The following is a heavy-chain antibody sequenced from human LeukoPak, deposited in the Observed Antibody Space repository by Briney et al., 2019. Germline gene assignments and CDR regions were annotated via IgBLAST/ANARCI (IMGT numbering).Heavy chain of an antibody. Sequence: GGSLRLSCAASGFTFSSYAMSWVRQAPGKGLEWVSAISGSGGSTYYADSVKGRFTISRDNSKNTLYLQMNSLRAEDTAVYYCARDGPTVAGTAHWFDPWGQGTLVTVSS. J-gene: IGHJ5*02. CDR3: ARDGPTVAGTAHWFDP. CDR1: GFTFSSYA. CDR2: ISGSGGST. V-gene: IGHV3-23*01. D-gene: IGHD6-19*01.